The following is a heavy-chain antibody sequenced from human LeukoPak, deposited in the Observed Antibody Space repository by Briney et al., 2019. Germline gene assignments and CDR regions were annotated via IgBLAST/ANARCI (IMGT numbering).Heavy chain of an antibody. V-gene: IGHV4-4*07. CDR2: INTSGNT. D-gene: IGHD5-18*01. CDR3: ARDFTRNSYAVAEFFHP. J-gene: IGHJ1*01. CDR1: GGSIGTYY. Sequence: SETLSLTCSVSGGSIGTYYWSWIRQPAGKGLEWIGRINTSGNTNYNPSLRSRVSMSVDTSKNQFSLKLTSVTAADTAIYYCARDFTRNSYAVAEFFHPWGQGTLVSVSS.